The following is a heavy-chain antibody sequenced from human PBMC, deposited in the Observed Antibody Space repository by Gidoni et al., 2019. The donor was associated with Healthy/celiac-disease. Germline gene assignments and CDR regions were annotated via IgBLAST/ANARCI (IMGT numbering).Heavy chain of an antibody. J-gene: IGHJ4*02. Sequence: EVQLMESGGGFVQPGGSLRLYCAASGYTLSSSALSWVRQPTGKGLVWVSAISGSGGSTYYADSVKGRFTISRDNSKNTLYFQMNSLRAEDTAVYYCAKDSSNRPENFDYWGQGTLVTVSS. CDR1: GYTLSSSA. CDR2: ISGSGGST. CDR3: AKDSSNRPENFDY. D-gene: IGHD4-4*01. V-gene: IGHV3-23*01.